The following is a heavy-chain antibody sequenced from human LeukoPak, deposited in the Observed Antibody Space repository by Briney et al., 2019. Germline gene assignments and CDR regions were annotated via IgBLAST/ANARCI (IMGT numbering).Heavy chain of an antibody. CDR1: GFTFSSYS. D-gene: IGHD5-24*01. CDR3: AKSGYNRFDY. J-gene: IGHJ4*02. V-gene: IGHV3-21*04. Sequence: GGSLRLSCAASGFTFSSYSMSWVRQAPGKGLEWVSSITSSSSYIYYADSVKGRFTISRDNSKNTLYLQMNSLIAEDTAVYYCAKSGYNRFDYWGQGTRVTVSS. CDR2: ITSSSSYI.